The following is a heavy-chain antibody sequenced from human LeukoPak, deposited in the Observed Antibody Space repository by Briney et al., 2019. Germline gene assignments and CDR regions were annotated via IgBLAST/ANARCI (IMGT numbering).Heavy chain of an antibody. J-gene: IGHJ6*02. CDR3: AKDRRGRDYYGMDV. Sequence: GGSLRLSCAASGFTFSSYGMHWVRQAPGKGLEWVAVIWYDGSNKYYADSVKGRFTISRDNSKNTLYLQMNSLRAEDTAVYYCAKDRRGRDYYGMDVWGQGTTVTVSS. CDR1: GFTFSSYG. V-gene: IGHV3-33*06. CDR2: IWYDGSNK.